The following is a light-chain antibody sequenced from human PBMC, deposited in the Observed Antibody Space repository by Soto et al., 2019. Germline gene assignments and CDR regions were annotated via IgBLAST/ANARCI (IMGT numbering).Light chain of an antibody. CDR2: DAS. CDR3: QQRSNWPG. CDR1: QSVSSY. V-gene: IGKV3-11*01. J-gene: IGKJ4*02. Sequence: EIVLTQSPATLSLSPGERATLSCRASQSVSSYLAWYQQKPGQAPRLLIYDASNRATGIPARFSGSGSGTDFPLTTSSLEPDDFVVYYCQQRSNWPGFGGGTKVEIK.